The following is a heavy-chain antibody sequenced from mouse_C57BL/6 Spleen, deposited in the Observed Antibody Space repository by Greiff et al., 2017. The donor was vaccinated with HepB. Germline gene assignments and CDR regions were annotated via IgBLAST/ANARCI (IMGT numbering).Heavy chain of an antibody. V-gene: IGHV3-6*01. CDR2: ISYDGSN. D-gene: IGHD2-3*01. Sequence: DVKLQESGPGLVKPSQSLSLTCSVTGYSITSGYYWNWIRQFPGNKLEWMGYISYDGSNNYNPSLKNRISITRDTSKNQFFLKLNSVTTEDTATYYCAREGDDGYSHFDYWGQGTTLTVSS. J-gene: IGHJ2*01. CDR1: GYSITSGYY. CDR3: AREGDDGYSHFDY.